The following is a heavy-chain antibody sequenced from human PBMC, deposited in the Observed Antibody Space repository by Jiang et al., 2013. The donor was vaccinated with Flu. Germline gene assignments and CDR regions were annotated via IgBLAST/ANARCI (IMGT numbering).Heavy chain of an antibody. CDR3: ATQWLVSEGDAFDI. CDR2: FDPEDGET. CDR1: GYTLTELS. Sequence: AEVKKPGASVKVSCKVSGYTLTELSMHWVRQAPGKGLEWMGGFDPEDGETIYAQKFQGRVTMTEDTSTDTAYMELSSLRSEDTAVYYCATQWLVSEGDAFDIWGQGTMVTVSS. D-gene: IGHD6-19*01. V-gene: IGHV1-24*01. J-gene: IGHJ3*02.